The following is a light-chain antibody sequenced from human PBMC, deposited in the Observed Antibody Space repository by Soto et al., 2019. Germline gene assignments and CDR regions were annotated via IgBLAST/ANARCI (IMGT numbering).Light chain of an antibody. CDR3: QTGDTAPL. CDR1: NGHNSFA. V-gene: IGLV4-69*01. Sequence: QSVLTQSPSASASLGASVKVTCSLTNGHNSFAIAWHQQKPGKGPRFLMKINSDGSVKKGDGIPDRFSGSRSGAESYLTISSRRSDDEADYYCQTGDTAPLFGGGTKVTVL. CDR2: INSDGSV. J-gene: IGLJ3*02.